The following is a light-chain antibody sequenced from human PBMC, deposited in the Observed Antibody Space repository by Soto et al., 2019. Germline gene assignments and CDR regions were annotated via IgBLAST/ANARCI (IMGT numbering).Light chain of an antibody. CDR1: QSFSSG. CDR2: DAS. V-gene: IGKV3-15*01. CDR3: QQYNNWPFT. Sequence: EIVMTQSPATLSVSPVERATLSCRASQSFSSGLAWYQQKPGQAPRLLIYDASARATGIPARFSGSGSGTEFTLTISSLQSEDFAVYYCQQYNNWPFTFGGGTKVEI. J-gene: IGKJ4*01.